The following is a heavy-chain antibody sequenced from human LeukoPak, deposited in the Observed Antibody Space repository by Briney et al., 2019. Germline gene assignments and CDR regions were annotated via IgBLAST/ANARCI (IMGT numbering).Heavy chain of an antibody. CDR2: IKEDGSEK. V-gene: IGHV3-7*01. CDR3: ARSRSGYYEDY. Sequence: GGSLRLSCAASGFTFSSYAMSWVRQAPGKGLEWVANIKEDGSEKYYVDSVKGRFTISRDNAKNSLSLQVNSLSAEDTAVYYCARSRSGYYEDYWGQGTLVTVSS. D-gene: IGHD3-22*01. CDR1: GFTFSSYA. J-gene: IGHJ4*02.